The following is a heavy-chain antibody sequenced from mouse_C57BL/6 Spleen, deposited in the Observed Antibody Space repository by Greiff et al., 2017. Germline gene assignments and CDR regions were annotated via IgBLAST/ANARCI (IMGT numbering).Heavy chain of an antibody. CDR1: GYTFTDYE. V-gene: IGHV1-15*01. CDR2: IDPETGGT. Sequence: QVQLQQSGAELVRPGASVTLSCKASGYTFTDYEMHWVKQTPVHGLEWIGAIDPETGGTAYNQKFKGKAILTADKSSSTAYMELRSLTSEDSAVYYCTRGRVATRAMDYWGQGTSVTVSS. J-gene: IGHJ4*01. D-gene: IGHD1-1*02. CDR3: TRGRVATRAMDY.